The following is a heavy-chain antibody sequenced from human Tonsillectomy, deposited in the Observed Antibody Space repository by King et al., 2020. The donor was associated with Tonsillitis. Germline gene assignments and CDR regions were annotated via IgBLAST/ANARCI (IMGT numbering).Heavy chain of an antibody. D-gene: IGHD3-10*01. CDR1: GFTFSSEG. CDR2: IWSDGNNK. J-gene: IGHJ4*02. V-gene: IGHV3-33*08. CDR3: AREGTYGSGTFFDY. Sequence: QLVQSGGGVVQPGRSLRLSCAASGFTFSSEGMHWVRQAPGKGLEWGAVIWSDGNNKYYADSVKGRFTISRDNSKNTLYLQMNNLRAEDTAVYYCAREGTYGSGTFFDYWGQGTLVIVSS.